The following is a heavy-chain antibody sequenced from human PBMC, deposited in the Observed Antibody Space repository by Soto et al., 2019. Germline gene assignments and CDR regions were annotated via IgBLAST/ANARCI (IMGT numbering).Heavy chain of an antibody. J-gene: IGHJ4*02. CDR2: IRSKTNNYAT. CDR3: NTRPSSNTLAQSNPPPDY. V-gene: IGHV3-73*02. CDR1: GFTFSGSA. Sequence: EVQLVESGGGLVQPGGSLKLSCAAAGFTFSGSAVHWVRQASGRGLEWVGRIRSKTNNYATDYAASVNGRFTFSRDDSKKKVYLQKDSLRTEDTAIFFCNTRPSSNTLAQSNPPPDYWGQGTLVTVSS. D-gene: IGHD6-13*01.